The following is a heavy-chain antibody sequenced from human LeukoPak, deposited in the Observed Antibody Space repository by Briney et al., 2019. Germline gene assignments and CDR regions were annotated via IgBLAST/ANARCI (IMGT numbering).Heavy chain of an antibody. D-gene: IGHD6-19*01. J-gene: IGHJ5*02. CDR1: GYTFTGYY. CDR3: ARDRVAVSWFDP. CDR2: IDPNSGGT. V-gene: IGHV1-2*02. Sequence: ASVKVSCKASGYTFTGYYMHWVRQAPGQGLEWMGWIDPNSGGTNYAQKFQGRVTMTRDTSISTAYMELSRLRSDDTAVYYCARDRVAVSWFDPWGQGTLVTVSS.